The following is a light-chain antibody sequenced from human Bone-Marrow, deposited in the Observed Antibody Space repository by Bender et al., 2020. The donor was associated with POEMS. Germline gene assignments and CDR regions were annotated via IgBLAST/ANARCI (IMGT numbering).Light chain of an antibody. Sequence: IGGNAVNWWQQLPGTAPKLLIYGNDQRPSGVPDRFSVSKSGTSASLAISGLQSEDEADYFCSAWDGILNGWVFGGGTELTVL. J-gene: IGLJ3*02. CDR2: GND. CDR3: SAWDGILNGWV. CDR1: IGGNA. V-gene: IGLV1-44*01.